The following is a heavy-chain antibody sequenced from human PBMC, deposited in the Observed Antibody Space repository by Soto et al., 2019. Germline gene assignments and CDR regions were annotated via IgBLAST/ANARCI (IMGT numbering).Heavy chain of an antibody. J-gene: IGHJ4*02. CDR1: GFTFSSHA. Sequence: EVQLLESGGGLVQPGGALRLSCAASGFTFSSHAMSWVRQAPGKGLEWISSISAGSEGAYYADSVRGRFSISRDSSNSTVFLQMNSLRAEDTAVCYGARALWWYLHWGQGTLVTVSS. CDR2: ISAGSEGA. V-gene: IGHV3-23*01. D-gene: IGHD2-15*01. CDR3: ARALWWYLH.